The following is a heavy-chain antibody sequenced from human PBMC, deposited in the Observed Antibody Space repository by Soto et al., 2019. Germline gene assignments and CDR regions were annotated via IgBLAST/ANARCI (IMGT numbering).Heavy chain of an antibody. CDR3: ANGGDYSYGYQDATFDY. V-gene: IGHV3-30-3*01. J-gene: IGHJ4*02. Sequence: GGSLRLSCAASGFTFSSYAMHWVRQAPGKGLEWVAVISYDGSNKYYADSVKGRFTISRDNSKNTLYLQMNSLRAEDTAVYYCANGGDYSYGYQDATFDYWGQGTLVTVSS. CDR1: GFTFSSYA. CDR2: ISYDGSNK. D-gene: IGHD5-18*01.